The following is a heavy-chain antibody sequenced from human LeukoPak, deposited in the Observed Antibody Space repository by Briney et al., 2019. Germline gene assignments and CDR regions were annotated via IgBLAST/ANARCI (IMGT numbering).Heavy chain of an antibody. J-gene: IGHJ4*02. Sequence: GGSLRLSCAASEFAFSSYSMNWFRQAPGKGLEWVASITSGSKYIFYADSVRDRFTISRDNAENSLFLHMKSLRADDTAVYYCARDEETVAGLNGFDLWGQGTLVTVSS. CDR2: ITSGSKYI. CDR1: EFAFSSYS. D-gene: IGHD6-19*01. CDR3: ARDEETVAGLNGFDL. V-gene: IGHV3-21*01.